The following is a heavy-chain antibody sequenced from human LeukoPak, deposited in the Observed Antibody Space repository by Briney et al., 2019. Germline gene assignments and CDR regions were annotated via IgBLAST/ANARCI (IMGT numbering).Heavy chain of an antibody. CDR2: IYSDNT. Sequence: HPGGCLRLSCTVSGFTVSSNSMSWVRQAAGKGLEWGSFIYSDNTHYLDCVKGGVTVSRDKDRRALFLQMNSLRAEDTAVYYCARCRGSGTYLFDAFDIWGQGTMVTVSS. V-gene: IGHV3-53*01. CDR1: GFTVSSNS. J-gene: IGHJ3*02. D-gene: IGHD1-26*01. CDR3: ARCRGSGTYLFDAFDI.